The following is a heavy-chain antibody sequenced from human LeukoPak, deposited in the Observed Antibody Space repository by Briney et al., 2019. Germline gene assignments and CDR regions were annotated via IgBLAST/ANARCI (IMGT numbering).Heavy chain of an antibody. CDR2: INHSGST. J-gene: IGHJ4*02. CDR3: ARGDLRRITMVRGVIGGTAGLDC. V-gene: IGHV4-34*01. Sequence: SETLSLTCAVYGGSFSGYYWSWIRQPPGKGLEWIGEINHSGSTNYNPSLKSRVTISVDTSKNQFSLKLSSVTAADTAVYYCARGDLRRITMVRGVIGGTAGLDCWGQGTLVTVSS. D-gene: IGHD3-10*01. CDR1: GGSFSGYY.